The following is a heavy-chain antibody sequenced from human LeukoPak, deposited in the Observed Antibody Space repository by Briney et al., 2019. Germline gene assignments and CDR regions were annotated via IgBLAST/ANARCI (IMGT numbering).Heavy chain of an antibody. V-gene: IGHV3-30*18. J-gene: IGHJ6*02. Sequence: GGSLRLSCAASGFTFSSYGMHSVRQAPGKGLEWVAVISYDGSNKYYADSVKGRFTISRDNSKNTLYLQMNSLRAEDTAVYYCAKDSGQWLVNGMDVWGQGTTVTVSS. CDR3: AKDSGQWLVNGMDV. CDR2: ISYDGSNK. CDR1: GFTFSSYG. D-gene: IGHD6-19*01.